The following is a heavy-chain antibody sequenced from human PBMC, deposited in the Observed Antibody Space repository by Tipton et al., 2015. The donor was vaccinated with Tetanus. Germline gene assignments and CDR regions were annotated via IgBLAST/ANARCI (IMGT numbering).Heavy chain of an antibody. CDR1: GYTFTSYG. CDR2: SSAYNGNT. J-gene: IGHJ4*02. Sequence: QLVQSGAEVKKPGASVKVSCKASGYTFTSYGISWVRQAPGQGLEWMGWSSAYNGNTDYAQKLQGRVTMTTDTSTSTAYMELRSLRSDDTAVYYCARDGSGYDILTGYYNFDYWGQGTLVTVSS. V-gene: IGHV1-18*01. D-gene: IGHD3-9*01. CDR3: ARDGSGYDILTGYYNFDY.